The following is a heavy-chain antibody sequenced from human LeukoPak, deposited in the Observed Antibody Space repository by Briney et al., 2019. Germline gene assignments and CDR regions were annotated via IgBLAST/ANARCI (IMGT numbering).Heavy chain of an antibody. D-gene: IGHD3-3*01. V-gene: IGHV1-2*02. CDR1: GHTFTGYY. CDR2: INPNSGGT. Sequence: ASVKVSCKASGHTFTGYYMHWVRQAPGQGLERMGWINPNSGGTNYAQKFQGRVTMTRDTSISTAYTELSRLRSDDTAVYYCARELVRQDGDFWSGYYYYYYGMDVWGQGTTVTVSS. CDR3: ARELVRQDGDFWSGYYYYYYGMDV. J-gene: IGHJ6*02.